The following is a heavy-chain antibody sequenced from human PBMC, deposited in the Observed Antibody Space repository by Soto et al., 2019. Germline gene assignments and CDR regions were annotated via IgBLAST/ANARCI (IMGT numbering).Heavy chain of an antibody. CDR2: INPNSGGT. CDR3: ARSGHYYYYYMDV. Sequence: ASLKVSWKASVYAFTVYYIHWVRQAPGQGLEWMGWINPNSGGTNYAQKFQGWVTMTRDTSISTAYMELSRLRSDDTAVYYCARSGHYYYYYMDVWGKGTTVTVSS. V-gene: IGHV1-2*04. D-gene: IGHD5-12*01. CDR1: VYAFTVYY. J-gene: IGHJ6*03.